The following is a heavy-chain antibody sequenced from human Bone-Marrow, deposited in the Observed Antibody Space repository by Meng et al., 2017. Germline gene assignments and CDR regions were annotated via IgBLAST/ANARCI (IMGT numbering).Heavy chain of an antibody. V-gene: IGHV3-30*04. CDR3: ARDMRIVATGAFDY. CDR1: GFTFSSYA. J-gene: IGHJ4*02. Sequence: GESLKISCAASGFTFSSYAMHRVRQAPGKGLEWMAVISYDGSNKYYADSVKGRFTISRDNSKNTLYLQMNSLRAEDTAVYYCARDMRIVATGAFDYWGQGTLVTVSS. CDR2: ISYDGSNK. D-gene: IGHD5-12*01.